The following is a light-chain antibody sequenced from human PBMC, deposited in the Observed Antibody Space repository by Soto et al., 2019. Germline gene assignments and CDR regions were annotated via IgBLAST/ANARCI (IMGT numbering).Light chain of an antibody. J-gene: IGKJ5*01. Sequence: IQLTQSPSSLSASVGDRVTITCRASQVISTYLAWYQQKPGKAPNLLIYKASILQSGVPSRFSGSASGAEFTLTITSLQHDDFGTYFCQQSYTFGQGTRLEIK. CDR2: KAS. CDR1: QVISTY. CDR3: QQSYT. V-gene: IGKV1-9*01.